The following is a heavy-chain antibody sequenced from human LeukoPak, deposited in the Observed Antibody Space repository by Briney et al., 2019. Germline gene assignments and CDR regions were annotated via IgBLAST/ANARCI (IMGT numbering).Heavy chain of an antibody. CDR2: IYSGGST. CDR1: GFTVSSNY. V-gene: IGHV3-66*01. CDR3: LTGYNHAVDWFDP. Sequence: GGSLRLSCAASGFTVSSNYMSWVRQAPGKGLEWVSVIYSGGSTYYADSVKGRFTISRDNSKNTLYLQMNSLRAEDTAVYYCLTGYNHAVDWFDPRGQGTLVTVSS. D-gene: IGHD3-9*01. J-gene: IGHJ5*02.